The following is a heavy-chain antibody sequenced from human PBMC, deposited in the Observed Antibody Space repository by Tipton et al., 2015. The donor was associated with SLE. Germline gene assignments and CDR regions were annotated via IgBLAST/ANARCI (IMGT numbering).Heavy chain of an antibody. CDR1: DGSISSSSYY. CDR3: ARQGGRQWFDP. J-gene: IGHJ5*02. CDR2: VYDGVST. D-gene: IGHD3-16*01. Sequence: TLSLTCTVSDGSISSSSYYWGWIRQPPGKELEWIGIVYDGVSTYYNPSLKSRVTISVDTSKNQFSLNLSSVTAADTAVYYCARQGGRQWFDPWGQGTLVTVSS. V-gene: IGHV4-39*01.